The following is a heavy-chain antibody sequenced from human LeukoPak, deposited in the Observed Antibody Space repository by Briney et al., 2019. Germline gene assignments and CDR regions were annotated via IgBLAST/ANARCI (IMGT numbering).Heavy chain of an antibody. D-gene: IGHD2-15*01. Sequence: ASVKVSCKASGYTFTSYDINWVRQATGQGLEWMGWMNPNSGNTGYAQKFQGRVTMTRNTSISTAYMELSGLRSEDTAVYYCARGGCSGGSCFPSPGVWNGMDVWGQGTTVTVSS. CDR2: MNPNSGNT. J-gene: IGHJ6*02. CDR3: ARGGCSGGSCFPSPGVWNGMDV. CDR1: GYTFTSYD. V-gene: IGHV1-8*01.